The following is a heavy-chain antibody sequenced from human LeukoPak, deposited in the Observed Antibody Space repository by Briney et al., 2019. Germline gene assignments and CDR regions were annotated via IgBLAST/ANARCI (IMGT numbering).Heavy chain of an antibody. Sequence: GGSLRLSFAASGFTFSSYSMNWVRQAPGKGLEWVSSISGSSSYIYYADSVKGRFTISRDNAKNSLYLQMNSLRAEDTALYYCAKEAVAGALDYWGQGTLVTVSS. CDR1: GFTFSSYS. CDR3: AKEAVAGALDY. D-gene: IGHD6-19*01. V-gene: IGHV3-21*04. CDR2: ISGSSSYI. J-gene: IGHJ4*02.